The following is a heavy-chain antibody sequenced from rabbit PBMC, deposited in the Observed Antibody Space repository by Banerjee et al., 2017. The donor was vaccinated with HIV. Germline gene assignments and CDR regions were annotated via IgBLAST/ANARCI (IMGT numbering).Heavy chain of an antibody. J-gene: IGHJ4*01. CDR1: GFDFSGNA. D-gene: IGHD6-1*01. CDR3: ARDWIDGGGYAFNL. Sequence: QSLEESGGGLVKPGASLTLTCTASGFDFSGNAMCWVRQAPGKRPEWIACIYAGGGGTTNYATWAKGRFTISKTSSTTVTLQMTSLTAADTATYLCARDWIDGGGYAFNLWGPGTLVTVS. V-gene: IGHV1S40*01. CDR2: IYAGGGGTT.